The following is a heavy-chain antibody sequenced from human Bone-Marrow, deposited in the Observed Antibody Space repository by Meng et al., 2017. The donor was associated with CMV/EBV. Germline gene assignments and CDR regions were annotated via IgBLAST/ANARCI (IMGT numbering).Heavy chain of an antibody. V-gene: IGHV1-69*02. CDR3: ASRVGATTNWFDP. J-gene: IGHJ5*02. D-gene: IGHD1-26*01. CDR2: IIPILGIA. CDR1: GGTFSSYT. Sequence: SVKVSCKASGGTFSSYTISWVRQAPGQGLEWMGRIIPILGIANYAQKFQGRVTITTDESTSTAYMELSSLRSEDTAVYYCASRVGATTNWFDPWGQGTLATVSS.